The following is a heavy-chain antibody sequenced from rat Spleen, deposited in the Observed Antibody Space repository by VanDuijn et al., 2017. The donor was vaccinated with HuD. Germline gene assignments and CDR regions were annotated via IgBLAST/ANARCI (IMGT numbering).Heavy chain of an antibody. D-gene: IGHD4-6*01. CDR2: ISSGGRT. J-gene: IGHJ2*01. CDR3: ARFGGDY. V-gene: IGHV2-6*01. CDR1: GFSLTSYT. Sequence: QVQLKESGPGLVQPSQTLSLTCTVSGFSLTSYTVSWVRQPPGKGLEWIAAISSGGRTYYNSALKSRLSISRDTSKSQVFLKMNSLQTEDTAMYFCARFGGDYWGQGVMVTVSS.